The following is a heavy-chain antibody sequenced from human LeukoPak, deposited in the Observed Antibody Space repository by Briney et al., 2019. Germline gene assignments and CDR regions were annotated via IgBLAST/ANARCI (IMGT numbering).Heavy chain of an antibody. V-gene: IGHV3-21*04. CDR2: ISGSSSYI. CDR1: GFTFSTYS. Sequence: GSLRLSCAASGFTFSTYSMNWVRQAPGKGLEWVSSISGSSSYIYYADSVKGRFTISRDNSKNTLYLQMNSLRAEDTAVYYCARASNTIFGVVIDYWGQGTLVTVSS. D-gene: IGHD3-3*01. CDR3: ARASNTIFGVVIDY. J-gene: IGHJ4*02.